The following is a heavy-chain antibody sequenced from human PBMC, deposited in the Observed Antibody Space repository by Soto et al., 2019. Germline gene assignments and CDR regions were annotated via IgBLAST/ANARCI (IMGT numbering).Heavy chain of an antibody. CDR2: INPSGGST. J-gene: IGHJ5*02. D-gene: IGHD2-21*02. V-gene: IGHV1-46*03. CDR3: DRGGPGGAGDRKNSWFDP. CDR1: GYTFTSYY. Sequence: ASVKVSCKASGYTFTSYYMHWVRQAPGQGLEWMGIINPSGGSTSYAQKFQGRVTMTRDTSTSTVYMELSSLRSEDTAVYYCDRGGPGGAGDRKNSWFDPWGQGTLVTVS.